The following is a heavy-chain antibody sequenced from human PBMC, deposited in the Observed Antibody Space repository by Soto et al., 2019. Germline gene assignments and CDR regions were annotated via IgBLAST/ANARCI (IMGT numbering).Heavy chain of an antibody. CDR2: IIPIFGTA. CDR3: ARVREEDPGYSSGFYYGMDV. J-gene: IGHJ6*02. V-gene: IGHV1-69*13. D-gene: IGHD6-19*01. Sequence: ASVKVSCKASGGTFSSYAISWVRQAPGQGLEWMGGIIPIFGTANYAQKFQGRVTITADESTSTAYMELSSLRSEDTAVYYCARVREEDPGYSSGFYYGMDVWGQGTTVTVSS. CDR1: GGTFSSYA.